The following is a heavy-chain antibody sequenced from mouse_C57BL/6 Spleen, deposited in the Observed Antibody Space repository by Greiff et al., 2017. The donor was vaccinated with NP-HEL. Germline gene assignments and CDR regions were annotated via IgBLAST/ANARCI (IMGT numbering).Heavy chain of an antibody. CDR3: ARDRQLRLYFDY. Sequence: VQLQQSGPGLVKPSQSLSLTCSVTGYSITSGYYWNWIRQFPGNKLEWMGYISYDGSNNYNPSLKNRISITRDTSKNQFFLKLNSVTTEDTVTYYCARDRQLRLYFDYWGQGTTLTVSS. D-gene: IGHD3-2*02. CDR1: GYSITSGYY. CDR2: ISYDGSN. J-gene: IGHJ2*01. V-gene: IGHV3-6*01.